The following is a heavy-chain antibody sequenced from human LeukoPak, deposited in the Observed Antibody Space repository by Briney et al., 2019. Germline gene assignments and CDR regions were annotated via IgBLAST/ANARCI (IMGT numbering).Heavy chain of an antibody. V-gene: IGHV5-51*01. Sequence: EESLKISCQGFGYPFTTSWIGWVRQLPGKGLEWTAIIYAGNYDAKYSPSFQGQVSISTDRSISTAYLHWSSLKASDTAIYYCAIINHPDGRVYWGQGTLVTVSS. CDR3: AIINHPDGRVY. CDR1: GYPFTTSW. CDR2: IYAGNYDA. D-gene: IGHD5-24*01. J-gene: IGHJ4*02.